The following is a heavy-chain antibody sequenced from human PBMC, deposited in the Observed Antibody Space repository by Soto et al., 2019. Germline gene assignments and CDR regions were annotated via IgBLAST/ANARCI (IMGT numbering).Heavy chain of an antibody. Sequence: EVQLLESGGDLAEPGGSLRLSCAASGFAFTHVWMTWVRQAPGRGLEWVGRIKMKIDGETTNYAAPVKGRFTISRDDSKNTLYLQMNSLKTDDSAVYYCAADRYCSSNTCPGAFDIWGQGTTV. J-gene: IGHJ3*02. CDR1: GFAFTHVW. CDR3: AADRYCSSNTCPGAFDI. CDR2: IKMKIDGETT. V-gene: IGHV3-15*01. D-gene: IGHD2-2*01.